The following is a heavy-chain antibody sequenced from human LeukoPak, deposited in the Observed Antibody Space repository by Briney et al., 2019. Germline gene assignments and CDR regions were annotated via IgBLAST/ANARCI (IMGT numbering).Heavy chain of an antibody. J-gene: IGHJ4*02. V-gene: IGHV6-1*01. Sequence: SQTPSPPCAISGDSVSGNSAVAWNWLRQSPSRGLEWLGRTYYRSKWNNDYAVSVKSPITINPDTSKNQFSLHLNSVTPEDTAVYYCARGRNSGFDYWGQGTLVTVSS. D-gene: IGHD2/OR15-2a*01. CDR3: ARGRNSGFDY. CDR2: TYYRSKWNN. CDR1: GDSVSGNSAVA.